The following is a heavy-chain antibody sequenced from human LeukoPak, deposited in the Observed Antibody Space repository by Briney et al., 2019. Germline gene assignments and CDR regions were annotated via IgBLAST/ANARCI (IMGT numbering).Heavy chain of an antibody. J-gene: IGHJ5*02. CDR2: IYYSGST. V-gene: IGHV4-30-4*08. CDR1: GGSISSGDYY. CDR3: ARTPKKLRILEWGGVQEFDP. D-gene: IGHD3-3*01. Sequence: PSQTLTLTCTVSGGSISSGDYYWSWIRQPPGKGLEWIGYIYYSGSTNYNPSLKSRVTISVDTSKNQFSLKLSSVTAADTAVYYCARTPKKLRILEWGGVQEFDPWGQGTLVTVSS.